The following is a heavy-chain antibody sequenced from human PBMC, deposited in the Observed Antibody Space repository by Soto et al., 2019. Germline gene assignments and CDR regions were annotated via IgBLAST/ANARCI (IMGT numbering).Heavy chain of an antibody. D-gene: IGHD3-22*01. CDR3: AREVHDSSGYETPFDY. CDR2: INHSGST. CDR1: GGNFSGYS. V-gene: IGHV4-34*01. J-gene: IGHJ4*02. Sequence: SETLSLTCAVDGGNFSGYSWTWIRQKTGTGLEWIGEINHSGSTNYNPSLKSRVTISVDTSKNQFSLKLTSVTAADTAVYYCAREVHDSSGYETPFDYWGQGTLVTVSS.